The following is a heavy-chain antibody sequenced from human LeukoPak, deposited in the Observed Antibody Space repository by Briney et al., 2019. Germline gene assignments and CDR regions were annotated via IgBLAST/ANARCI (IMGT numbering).Heavy chain of an antibody. V-gene: IGHV4-39*01. CDR2: IYYSGST. D-gene: IGHD5-18*01. CDR3: ARLSGGRLWRGTWGRYFDY. J-gene: IGHJ4*02. Sequence: SETLSLTCTVSGGSISSSSYYWGWIRQPPGKGLEWIGSIYYSGSTYYNPSLKSRVTISVDTSKNQFSLKLSSVTAADTAVYYCARLSGGRLWRGTWGRYFDYWGQGTLVTVSS. CDR1: GGSISSSSYY.